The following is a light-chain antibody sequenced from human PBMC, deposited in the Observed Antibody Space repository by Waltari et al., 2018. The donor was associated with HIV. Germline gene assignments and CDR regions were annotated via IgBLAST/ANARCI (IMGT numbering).Light chain of an antibody. Sequence: QSALTQPPSASGSPGQSVAISCTGTSSDIGAYNFVSWYQQQPGSAPKLIIFEVTKRPTGVPARFSGSKSGNTASLTVSGLLPEDDADYYCSSYAGSNRFVVFGGGTRLTVL. CDR3: SSYAGSNRFVV. CDR1: SSDIGAYNF. J-gene: IGLJ2*01. V-gene: IGLV2-8*01. CDR2: EVT.